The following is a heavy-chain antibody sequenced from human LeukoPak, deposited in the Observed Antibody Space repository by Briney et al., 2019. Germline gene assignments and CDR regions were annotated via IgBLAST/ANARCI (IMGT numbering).Heavy chain of an antibody. CDR1: GYSISSGYY. D-gene: IGHD6-13*01. Sequence: PSETLSLTCTVSGYSISSGYYWGWIRQPPGKGLEWFGSIYHSGSTYYNPSLKSRVTISVDTSKNQCSLKLSSVTAADTAVYYCARVHVTPTVPGYSSPWGQGTLVTVSS. CDR2: IYHSGST. CDR3: ARVHVTPTVPGYSSP. J-gene: IGHJ5*02. V-gene: IGHV4-38-2*02.